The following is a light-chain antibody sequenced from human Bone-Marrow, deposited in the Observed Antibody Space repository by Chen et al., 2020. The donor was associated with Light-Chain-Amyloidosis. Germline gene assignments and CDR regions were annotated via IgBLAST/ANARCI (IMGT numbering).Light chain of an antibody. CDR2: EVT. V-gene: IGLV2-14*01. Sequence: QSALTQPASVSGSPGQSITISCTGTSSDVGGDNHVSWYQQHPDKAPKLMIYEVTNRPSWGPDRFAGSKSDNTASLTISGLRTEDEAEYCCSSYTITNTLVFGSGTRVTVL. CDR3: SSYTITNTLV. CDR1: SSDVGGDNH. J-gene: IGLJ1*01.